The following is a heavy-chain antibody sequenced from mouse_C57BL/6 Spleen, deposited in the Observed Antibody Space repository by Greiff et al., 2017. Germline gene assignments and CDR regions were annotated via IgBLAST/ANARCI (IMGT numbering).Heavy chain of an antibody. CDR3: ARSYDYDLWYFDV. CDR1: GYAFSSSW. V-gene: IGHV1-82*01. Sequence: QVQLQQSGPELVKPGASVKISCTASGYAFSSSWLNWVKQRPGKGLEWIGRIYPGDGDTNYNGKFKGKATLTADKSSSTAYMQLSSLTSEDSAVYFCARSYDYDLWYFDVWGTGTTVTVSS. CDR2: IYPGDGDT. D-gene: IGHD2-4*01. J-gene: IGHJ1*03.